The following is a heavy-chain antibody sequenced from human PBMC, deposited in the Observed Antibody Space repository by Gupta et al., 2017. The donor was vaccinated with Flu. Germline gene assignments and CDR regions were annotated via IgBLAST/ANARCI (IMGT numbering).Heavy chain of an antibody. CDR3: TRGYCSSTSCYTFDY. CDR1: A. CDR2: IRSKANSYAT. V-gene: IGHV3-73*01. J-gene: IGHJ4*02. Sequence: AMHWVRQASGKGLEWVGRIRSKANSYATAYAASVKGRFTISRDDSKNTAYLQMNSLKTEDTAVYYCTRGYCSSTSCYTFDYWGLGTLVTVSS. D-gene: IGHD2-2*02.